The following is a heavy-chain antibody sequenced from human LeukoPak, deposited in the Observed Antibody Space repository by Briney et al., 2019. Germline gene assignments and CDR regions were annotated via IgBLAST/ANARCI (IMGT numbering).Heavy chain of an antibody. CDR3: ARVVYSSSSLYYFDY. V-gene: IGHV4-39*07. J-gene: IGHJ4*02. D-gene: IGHD6-13*01. CDR1: GGSISSSSYY. Sequence: SETLSLTCTVSGGSISSSSYYWGWIRQPPGKGLEWIGSIYYSGSTYYNPSLKSRVTISVDTSKNQFSLKLSSVTAADTAVYYCARVVYSSSSLYYFDYWGQGTLVTVSS. CDR2: IYYSGST.